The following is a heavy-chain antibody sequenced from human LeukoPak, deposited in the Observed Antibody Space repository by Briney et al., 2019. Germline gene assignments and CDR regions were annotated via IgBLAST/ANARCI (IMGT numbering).Heavy chain of an antibody. D-gene: IGHD6-13*01. V-gene: IGHV3-48*01. J-gene: IGHJ4*02. CDR1: GFTFSSYS. CDR2: ISSSSSTT. Sequence: GGSLRLSCAASGFTFSSYSMNWVRQAPGKGLEWVSYISSSSSTTYYADSVKGRFTISRDNSKNTLYLQMNSLRAEDTAVYYCAKATPGYSSSWYKSGDYWGQGTLVTVSS. CDR3: AKATPGYSSSWYKSGDY.